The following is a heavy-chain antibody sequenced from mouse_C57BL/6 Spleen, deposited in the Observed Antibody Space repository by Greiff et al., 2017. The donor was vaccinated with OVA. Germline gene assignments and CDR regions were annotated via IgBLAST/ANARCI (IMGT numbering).Heavy chain of an antibody. D-gene: IGHD2-5*01. Sequence: VQLQQPGAELVKPGASVKLSCKASGYTFTSYWMHWVKPRPGRGLEWIGRIDPNSGGTKYNEKFKSKATLTVDKPSSTAYMQLSSLTSEDAAVYYWARDYYSNYGGFAYWGQGTLVTVSA. V-gene: IGHV1-72*01. CDR2: IDPNSGGT. CDR1: GYTFTSYW. J-gene: IGHJ3*01. CDR3: ARDYYSNYGGFAY.